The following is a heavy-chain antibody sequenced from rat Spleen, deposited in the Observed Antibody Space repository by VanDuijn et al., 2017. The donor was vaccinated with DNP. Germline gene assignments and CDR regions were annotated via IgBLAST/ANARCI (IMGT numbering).Heavy chain of an antibody. Sequence: EVQLVESGGGSVQPGRSLKLSCAASGFTFSYYGMAWVRQAPKKGLEWVASISASGGSTSYRDSVKGRFTISRDNAKSILYLQMDSLRSEDTATYYCARAYGSPWYFDYWGQGVMVTVSS. J-gene: IGHJ2*01. CDR3: ARAYGSPWYFDY. CDR1: GFTFSYYG. V-gene: IGHV5S13*01. D-gene: IGHD1-3*01. CDR2: ISASGGST.